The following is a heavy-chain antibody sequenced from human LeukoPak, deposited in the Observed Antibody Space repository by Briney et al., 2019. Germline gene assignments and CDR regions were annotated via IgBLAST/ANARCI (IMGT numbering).Heavy chain of an antibody. CDR1: GFTFSSYS. J-gene: IGHJ6*03. D-gene: IGHD3-3*01. CDR2: ITSSSTHT. Sequence: GGSLRLSCAASGFTFSSYSMHWVRQAPGKGLEWVSCITSSSTHTYYTDSVKGRFTISRDNAKNSLYLQMSSLRAEDTAVYYCARLIRFLEWFEHFYYMDVWGKGTTVTVSS. CDR3: ARLIRFLEWFEHFYYMDV. V-gene: IGHV3-21*01.